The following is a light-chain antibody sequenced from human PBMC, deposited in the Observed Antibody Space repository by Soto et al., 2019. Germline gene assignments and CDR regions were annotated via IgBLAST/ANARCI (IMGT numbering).Light chain of an antibody. Sequence: DIQMTQSPSSLSASVGDRVTITCRASQSITNSLNWYQHKPGKAPTLLVYAASSLQSGAPSRFSGSGSGTDFTLTISSLQPEDFATYFCQQGHSMPFTFGPGTKVDIK. CDR3: QQGHSMPFT. CDR1: QSITNS. CDR2: AAS. J-gene: IGKJ3*01. V-gene: IGKV1-39*01.